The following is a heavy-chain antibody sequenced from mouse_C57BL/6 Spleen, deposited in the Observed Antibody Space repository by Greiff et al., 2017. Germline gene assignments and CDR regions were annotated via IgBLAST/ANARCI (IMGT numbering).Heavy chain of an antibody. J-gene: IGHJ1*03. CDR1: GYTFTDYY. Sequence: VQLQQSGPVLVKPGASVKMSCKASGYTFTDYYMNWVKQSHGKSLEWIGVINPYNGGTSYNQKFKGKVTLTVDKSSSPAYMGLNRLTSEDSAVYYCARGGAHGGYFDVWGTGTTVTVSS. CDR2: INPYNGGT. V-gene: IGHV1-19*01. D-gene: IGHD6-1*01. CDR3: ARGGAHGGYFDV.